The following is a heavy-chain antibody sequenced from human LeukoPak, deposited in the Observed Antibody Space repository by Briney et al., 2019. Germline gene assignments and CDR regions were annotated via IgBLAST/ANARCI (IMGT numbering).Heavy chain of an antibody. Sequence: GGSLRLSCAASGFTFSSYEMSWVRQAPGKGLEWLSYISSGGTTIYYADSVKGRFTISRDNAKSSLYLQMNSLRADDTAVYYCARGGAAAGSGGGYYYYGMGVWGQGTTVIVSS. CDR3: ARGGAAAGSGGGYYYYGMGV. CDR1: GFTFSSYE. V-gene: IGHV3-48*03. CDR2: ISSGGTTI. D-gene: IGHD6-13*01. J-gene: IGHJ6*02.